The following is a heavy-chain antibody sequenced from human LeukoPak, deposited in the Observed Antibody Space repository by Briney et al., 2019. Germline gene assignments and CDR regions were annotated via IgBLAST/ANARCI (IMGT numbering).Heavy chain of an antibody. Sequence: SETLSLTCAVYGGSFSGYYWSWIRQPPGKGLEWIGYIYYSGSTNYNPSLKSRVTISVDTSKNQFSLKLSSVTAADTAVYYCARDSSKQQVFDYWGQGTLVTVSS. D-gene: IGHD6-13*01. CDR3: ARDSSKQQVFDY. CDR2: IYYSGST. CDR1: GGSFSGYY. V-gene: IGHV4-59*01. J-gene: IGHJ4*02.